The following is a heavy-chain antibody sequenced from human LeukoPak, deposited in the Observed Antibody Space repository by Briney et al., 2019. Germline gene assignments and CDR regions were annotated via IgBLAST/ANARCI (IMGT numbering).Heavy chain of an antibody. J-gene: IGHJ4*02. D-gene: IGHD1-14*01. Sequence: SETLSLTCTVSGGSISSGDYYWSWIRQPPGKGLEWIGYIYYSGSTYYNPSLKSRVTISVDTSKNQFSLKLSSVTAADTAVYYCARDLTGGYFDYWGQGTLVIVSS. CDR3: ARDLTGGYFDY. CDR1: GGSISSGDYY. CDR2: IYYSGST. V-gene: IGHV4-30-4*08.